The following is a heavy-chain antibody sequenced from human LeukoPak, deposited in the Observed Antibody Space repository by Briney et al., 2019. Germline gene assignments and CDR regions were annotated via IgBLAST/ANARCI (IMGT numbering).Heavy chain of an antibody. D-gene: IGHD2-15*01. CDR3: ARDGGLHTNFDY. Sequence: GSLRLSCAASGFSFRNYWMGWVRQAPGKGLEWVANTKPDGSAEYYADSVRGRFTASRDNANNLLYLQMNRLRAEDTAVYYCARDGGLHTNFDYWGQGTLLTVSS. CDR1: GFSFRNYW. J-gene: IGHJ4*02. V-gene: IGHV3-7*01. CDR2: TKPDGSAE.